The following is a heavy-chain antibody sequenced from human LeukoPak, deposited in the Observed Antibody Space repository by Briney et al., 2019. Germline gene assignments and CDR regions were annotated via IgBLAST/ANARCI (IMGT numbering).Heavy chain of an antibody. CDR3: ARGGPYRGGDCYSILEDSWSAP. D-gene: IGHD2-21*02. CDR1: GYTFTSYD. V-gene: IGHV1-2*04. Sequence: ASVKVSCKASGYTFTSYDMQWVRQAPGQGLEWMGWINPNNGGTNYAQKFQGWVTITRDTSISTAYMELSRLRSEDTAVYYCARGGPYRGGDCYSILEDSWSAPGGEGTLVTVP. CDR2: INPNNGGT. J-gene: IGHJ5*02.